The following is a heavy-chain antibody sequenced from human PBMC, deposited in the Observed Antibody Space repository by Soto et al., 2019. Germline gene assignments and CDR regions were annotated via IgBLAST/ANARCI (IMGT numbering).Heavy chain of an antibody. V-gene: IGHV4-38-2*02. J-gene: IGHJ4*02. CDR2: IYPSVSS. Sequence: ASETLSLTCSVSGFAISRGYYWSWVPQPPGKGLEWIGSIYPSVSSYHNPSLATRLRLSIDTSKNQFTLNLTSVTAAYTALYFCAREKVGTTFFVNWGQGIQVTVSS. CDR1: GFAISRGYY. CDR3: AREKVGTTFFVN. D-gene: IGHD1-1*01.